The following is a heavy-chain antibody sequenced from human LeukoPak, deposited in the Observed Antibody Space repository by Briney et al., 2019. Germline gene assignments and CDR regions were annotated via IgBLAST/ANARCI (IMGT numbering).Heavy chain of an antibody. CDR2: INPAGSET. Sequence: GGSLRLSCAASGFSFSAYWMTRVRQAPGTGLEWVANINPAGSETYYVDPVKGRFSISRDNAKNLVYLQMNSLRAEDTAVYHCARFGYVAAVDVWGQGTPVTVSS. D-gene: IGHD2-15*01. CDR1: GFSFSAYW. CDR3: ARFGYVAAVDV. V-gene: IGHV3-7*01. J-gene: IGHJ4*02.